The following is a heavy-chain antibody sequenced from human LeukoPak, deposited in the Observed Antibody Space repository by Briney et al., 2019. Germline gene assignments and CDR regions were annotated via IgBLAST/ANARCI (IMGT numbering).Heavy chain of an antibody. J-gene: IGHJ4*02. Sequence: SETLSLTCTVSGGSISSYYWSWIRQPAGKGLEWIGRIYTSGSTNYNPSLKSRVTMSVDTSKNQFSLKLTSVTAADTAVYYCARDQYYYDSSGYPSFDYWGQGTLVTVSS. D-gene: IGHD3-22*01. V-gene: IGHV4-4*07. CDR1: GGSISSYY. CDR3: ARDQYYYDSSGYPSFDY. CDR2: IYTSGST.